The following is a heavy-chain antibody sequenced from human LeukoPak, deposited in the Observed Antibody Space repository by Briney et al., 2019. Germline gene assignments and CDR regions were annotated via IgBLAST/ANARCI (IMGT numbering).Heavy chain of an antibody. V-gene: IGHV3-48*02. CDR1: GFTFSSYS. J-gene: IGHJ4*02. CDR3: ARGVGSSWLERYYFDY. Sequence: GGPLRLSCAASGFTFSSYSMNWVRQAPGKGLEWVSYISSSSSTIYYADSVKGRFTISRDNAKNSLYLQMNSLRDEDTAVYYCARGVGSSWLERYYFDYWGQGTLVTVSS. D-gene: IGHD6-13*01. CDR2: ISSSSSTI.